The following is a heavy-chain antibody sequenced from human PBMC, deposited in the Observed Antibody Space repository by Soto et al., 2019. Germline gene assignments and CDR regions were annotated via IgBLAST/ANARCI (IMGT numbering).Heavy chain of an antibody. J-gene: IGHJ4*02. D-gene: IGHD2-15*01. CDR3: AKVSKPIGTVVVVAATFDY. CDR2: ISGSGGST. CDR1: GFTFSSYA. V-gene: IGHV3-23*01. Sequence: PGGSLRLSCAASGFTFSSYAMSWVRQAPGKGLEWVSAISGSGGSTYYADSVKGRFTISRDNSKNTLYLQMNSLRAEDTAVYYCAKVSKPIGTVVVVAATFDYWGQGTLVTVSS.